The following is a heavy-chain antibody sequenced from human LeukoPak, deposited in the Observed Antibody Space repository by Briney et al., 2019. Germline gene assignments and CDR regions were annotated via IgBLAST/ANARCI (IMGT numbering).Heavy chain of an antibody. Sequence: GESLKISCKGSGYSFTSYWIGWVRQMPGKGLEWMGIIYPGDSDTRYSPSFQGQVTTSADKSISTAYLQWSSLKASDTAMYYCASPKDRFLEWVGFDYWGQGTLVTVSS. CDR2: IYPGDSDT. CDR3: ASPKDRFLEWVGFDY. D-gene: IGHD3-3*01. CDR1: GYSFTSYW. J-gene: IGHJ4*02. V-gene: IGHV5-51*01.